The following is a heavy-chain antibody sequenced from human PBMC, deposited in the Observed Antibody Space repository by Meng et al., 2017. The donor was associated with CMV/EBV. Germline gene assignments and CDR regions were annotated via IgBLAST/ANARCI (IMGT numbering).Heavy chain of an antibody. CDR3: AREPTCDFWSGSDLRH. J-gene: IGHJ1*01. D-gene: IGHD3-3*01. CDR2: INPNSGGT. CDR1: GYTFTGYY. V-gene: IGHV1-2*02. Sequence: ASVKVSCKASGYTFTGYYMHWVRQAPGRGLEWMGWINPNSGGTNYAQKFQGRVTMTRDTSISTAYMELSRLRSDDTAVYCCAREPTCDFWSGSDLRHWGQGTLVTVSS.